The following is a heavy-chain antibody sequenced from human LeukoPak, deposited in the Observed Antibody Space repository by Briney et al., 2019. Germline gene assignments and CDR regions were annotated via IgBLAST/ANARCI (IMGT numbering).Heavy chain of an antibody. CDR3: ARTAVTEDY. Sequence: SETLSLTCAVYGGSFSGYYWSWIRQPPGKGLEWIGEINHSGSTNYNPSLKSRVTISVDTSKNQFSLKLRSVTAADTAVYYCARTAVTEDYWGQGTLVTVSS. J-gene: IGHJ4*02. CDR2: INHSGST. CDR1: GGSFSGYY. V-gene: IGHV4-34*01. D-gene: IGHD4-17*01.